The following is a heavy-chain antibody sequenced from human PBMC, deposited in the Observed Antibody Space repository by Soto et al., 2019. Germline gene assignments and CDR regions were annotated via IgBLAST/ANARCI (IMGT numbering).Heavy chain of an antibody. Sequence: EVQLVESGGGLVKPGGSLRLSCAASGFTFSSYSMNWVRQAPGKGLEWVSFISSSSSYIYYADSVKGRFTISRDNAKNSLYLQMNSLRAEDTAVYYCARDLRSPLYNWFDPWGQGTLVTVSS. CDR3: ARDLRSPLYNWFDP. V-gene: IGHV3-21*01. D-gene: IGHD1-26*01. J-gene: IGHJ5*02. CDR2: ISSSSSYI. CDR1: GFTFSSYS.